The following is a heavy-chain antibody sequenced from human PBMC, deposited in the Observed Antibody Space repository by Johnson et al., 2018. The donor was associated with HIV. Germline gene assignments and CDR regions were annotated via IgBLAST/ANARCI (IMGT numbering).Heavy chain of an antibody. CDR3: ARDLLYGDDAFDI. CDR1: GFTFSTYA. J-gene: IGHJ3*02. D-gene: IGHD2-15*01. V-gene: IGHV3-30-3*01. CDR2: ISYDGSNK. Sequence: QMLLVESGGGVVQPGRSLRLSCAASGFTFSTYAMHWVRQAPGKGLEWVAVISYDGSNKYYGDSVKGRFTISRDNSKNTLYLQVNSLRGEDTAVYYCARDLLYGDDAFDIWGQGTMVTVSS.